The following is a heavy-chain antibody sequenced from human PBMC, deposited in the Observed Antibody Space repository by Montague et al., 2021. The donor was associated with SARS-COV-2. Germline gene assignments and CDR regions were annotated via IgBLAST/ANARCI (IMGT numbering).Heavy chain of an antibody. Sequence: SETLSLTCAVYGGSVSDYYWSWIRQPPGKGLEWIGEINHSGSTNYNPSLKSRVTTSVDTSKNQFSLKLTSVTAADTAVYYCARGPRITMIVVVITDIWFDPWGQGTRVTVSP. CDR3: ARGPRITMIVVVITDIWFDP. V-gene: IGHV4-34*01. D-gene: IGHD3-22*01. CDR1: GGSVSDYY. CDR2: INHSGST. J-gene: IGHJ5*02.